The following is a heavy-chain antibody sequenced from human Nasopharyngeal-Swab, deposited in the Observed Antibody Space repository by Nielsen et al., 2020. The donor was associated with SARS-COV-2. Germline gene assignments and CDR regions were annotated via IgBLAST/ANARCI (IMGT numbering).Heavy chain of an antibody. CDR3: ARERYSSSWYPYWYFDL. D-gene: IGHD6-13*01. J-gene: IGHJ2*01. V-gene: IGHV1-3*01. Sequence: KFQGRVTITRDTSASTAYMELSSLRSEDTAVYYCARERYSSSWYPYWYFDLWGRGTLVTVSS.